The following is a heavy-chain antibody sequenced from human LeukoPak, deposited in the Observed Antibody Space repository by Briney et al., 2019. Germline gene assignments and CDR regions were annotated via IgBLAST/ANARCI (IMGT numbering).Heavy chain of an antibody. CDR1: GGSISSYY. D-gene: IGHD1-26*01. Sequence: SETLSLTCTVSGGSISSYYWSWIRQPPGKGLEWIGYIYYSGSTNYNPSLKSRVTISVDTSKNQFSLKLSSVTAADTAVYYCARHVGVGAIYGWFDPWGQGTLVTVSS. V-gene: IGHV4-59*08. CDR3: ARHVGVGAIYGWFDP. CDR2: IYYSGST. J-gene: IGHJ5*02.